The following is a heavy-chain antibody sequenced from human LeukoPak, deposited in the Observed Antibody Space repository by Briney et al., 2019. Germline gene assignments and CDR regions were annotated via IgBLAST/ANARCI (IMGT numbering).Heavy chain of an antibody. D-gene: IGHD2-8*01. CDR1: GYTFTSYY. J-gene: IGHJ6*03. V-gene: IGHV1-46*01. CDR3: ARGEDIVLMVYGLMDV. Sequence: ASVKVSCKASGYTFTSYYMHWVRQAPGQGLEWMGIINPSGGSTSYAQKFQGRVTMTRDMSTSTVYMELSSLRSEDTAVYYCARGEDIVLMVYGLMDVWGKGTTVTVSS. CDR2: INPSGGST.